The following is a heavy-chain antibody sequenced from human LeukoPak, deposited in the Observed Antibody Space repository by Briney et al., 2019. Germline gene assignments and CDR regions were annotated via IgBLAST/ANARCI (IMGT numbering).Heavy chain of an antibody. CDR1: GYTFTNHG. D-gene: IGHD6-19*01. J-gene: IGHJ4*02. Sequence: GASVKVSCKTSGYTFTNHGISWVRQAPGQGLEWMGWSSSNNDKTYYAQKIQDRVTMTTDTTTGTAFMELRRLRSDDTAVYYCARDGKSGWYPHPDFWCQRTLVTVSS. CDR3: ARDGKSGWYPHPDF. CDR2: SSSNNDKT. V-gene: IGHV1-18*04.